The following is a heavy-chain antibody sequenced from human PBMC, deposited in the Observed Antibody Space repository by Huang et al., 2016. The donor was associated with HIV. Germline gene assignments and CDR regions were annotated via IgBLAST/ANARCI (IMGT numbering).Heavy chain of an antibody. Sequence: QVQLVQSGAEVKTPGSSVKVSCKASGGTFSTYAISWVRQAPGQGLEWMGGIIPSFCTANYAQKFQGTVTITADEFTSTAYMELSSLRSEDTALYYCARGRTRSSLYDSYYGLDVWGQGTTVTVSS. V-gene: IGHV1-69*01. J-gene: IGHJ6*02. D-gene: IGHD6-6*01. CDR1: GGTFSTYA. CDR3: ARGRTRSSLYDSYYGLDV. CDR2: IIPSFCTA.